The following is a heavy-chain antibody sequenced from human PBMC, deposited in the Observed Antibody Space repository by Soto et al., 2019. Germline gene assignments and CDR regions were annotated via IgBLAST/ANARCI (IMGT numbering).Heavy chain of an antibody. D-gene: IGHD3-9*01. CDR2: ISAYNGNT. CDR1: GYTFTSYG. J-gene: IGHJ6*03. CDR3: ARGLGLYYYYYMDV. Sequence: ASVKVSCKASGYTFTSYGISWVRQAPGQGLEWMGWISAYNGNTNYAQKLQGRVTMTTDTSTSTAYMELRSLRSDDTVVYYCARGLGLYYYYYMDVWGKGTTVTVSS. V-gene: IGHV1-18*01.